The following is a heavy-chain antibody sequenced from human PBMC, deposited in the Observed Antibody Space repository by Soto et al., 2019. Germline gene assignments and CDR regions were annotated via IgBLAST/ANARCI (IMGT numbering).Heavy chain of an antibody. CDR3: ARDGAYGDHVGYFQH. J-gene: IGHJ1*01. Sequence: QVQLVQSGAEVKKPGSSVKVSCKASGGTFSSYAISWVRQAPGQGLEWMGGIIPIFGTANYAQKFQGRVTITADESTSTAYMELSSLRSEDAAVYYCARDGAYGDHVGYFQHWGQGTLVTVSS. V-gene: IGHV1-69*12. D-gene: IGHD4-17*01. CDR2: IIPIFGTA. CDR1: GGTFSSYA.